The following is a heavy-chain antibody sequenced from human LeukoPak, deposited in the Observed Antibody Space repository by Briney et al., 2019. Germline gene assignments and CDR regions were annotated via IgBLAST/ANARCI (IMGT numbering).Heavy chain of an antibody. J-gene: IGHJ4*02. CDR3: ARLRVTTGFDY. Sequence: SEALSLTCTVSDGSITRSSYYWGWIRQTPGEGLDWIGSIYYTGIAYYNPSLQGRVTMSVDTSKNQFSLKLNSVTVADTAVYYCARLRVTTGFDYWDQGIPVTVSS. V-gene: IGHV4-39*01. D-gene: IGHD2-21*02. CDR1: DGSITRSSYY. CDR2: IYYTGIA.